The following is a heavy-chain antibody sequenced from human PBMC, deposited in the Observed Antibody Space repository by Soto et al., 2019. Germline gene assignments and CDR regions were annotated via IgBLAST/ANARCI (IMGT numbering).Heavy chain of an antibody. CDR3: ARESGVATATLDYYYFYMDV. V-gene: IGHV1-2*02. D-gene: IGHD5-12*01. Sequence: QVQLVQSGAEVKKPGASVTVSCKASGYTFSDYYLHWVRQAPGQGPEWMGWINTNGGGTKYGQKFRARVTMTRDTSVRTAFMELNSLKSDDTAVYYCARESGVATATLDYYYFYMDVWGKGTTVTVSS. CDR1: GYTFSDYY. CDR2: INTNGGGT. J-gene: IGHJ6*03.